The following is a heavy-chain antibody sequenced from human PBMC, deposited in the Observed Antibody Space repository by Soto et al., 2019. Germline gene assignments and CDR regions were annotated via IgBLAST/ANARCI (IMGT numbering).Heavy chain of an antibody. V-gene: IGHV3-33*01. CDR2: IPDDGSYQ. CDR3: VRDDDNDDNALDY. J-gene: IGHJ4*02. Sequence: QVQLVESGGGVVQPGRSLRLSCAVSGFTFRNYGMHWVRQAPGKGLEWVAVIPDDGSYQYYADSVKGRFTISRDNSKNTLYLQMNRLSAEDTAVYYCVRDDDNDDNALDYWGQGTLVSVSS. D-gene: IGHD1-1*01. CDR1: GFTFRNYG.